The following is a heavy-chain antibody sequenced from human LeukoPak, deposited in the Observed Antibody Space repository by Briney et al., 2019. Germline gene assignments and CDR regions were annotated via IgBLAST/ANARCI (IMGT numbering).Heavy chain of an antibody. J-gene: IGHJ4*02. CDR1: GFTFSSYS. D-gene: IGHD1-1*01. V-gene: IGHV3-21*01. CDR3: ARDWDDSYFDY. CDR2: ISSSSSYI. Sequence: GGSLRLSRAASGFTFSSYSMNWVRQAPGKGLEWVSSISSSSSYIYYADSVKGRFTISRDNAKNSLYLQMNSLRAEDTAVYYCARDWDDSYFDYWGQGTLVTVSS.